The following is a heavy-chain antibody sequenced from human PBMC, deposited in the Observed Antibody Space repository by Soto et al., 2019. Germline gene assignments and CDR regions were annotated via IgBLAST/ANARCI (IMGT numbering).Heavy chain of an antibody. J-gene: IGHJ4*02. CDR2: ISSST. Sequence: EVQLLESGGGLVQPGGSLRLSCAASGFTFSSYAMTWVRQAPGKGLEWVSTISSSTYYADSVKGRFTISRDNSKNTLYLQMSRLRAEDTAVYYCGKREGRNFEYWGQGTLVTVSS. V-gene: IGHV3-23*01. CDR1: GFTFSSYA. D-gene: IGHD3-10*01. CDR3: GKREGRNFEY.